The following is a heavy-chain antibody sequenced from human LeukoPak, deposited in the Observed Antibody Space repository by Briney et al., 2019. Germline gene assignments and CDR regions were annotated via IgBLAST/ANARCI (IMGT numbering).Heavy chain of an antibody. V-gene: IGHV3-74*01. D-gene: IGHD3-3*01. J-gene: IGHJ6*02. CDR1: GFTFSSYW. Sequence: GSLSLSCAASGFTFSSYWMHWVRQAPGKGLVWVSRINSDGSSTSYADSVKGRFTISRDNAKNTLYLQMNSLRAEDTAVYYCAKDPSPGYYDDLADVWGQGTTVTVSS. CDR3: AKDPSPGYYDDLADV. CDR2: INSDGSST.